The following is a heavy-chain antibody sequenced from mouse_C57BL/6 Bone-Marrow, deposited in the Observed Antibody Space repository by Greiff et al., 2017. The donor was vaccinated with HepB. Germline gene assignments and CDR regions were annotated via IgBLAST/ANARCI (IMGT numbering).Heavy chain of an antibody. D-gene: IGHD1-1*01. Sequence: EVKLQESGPGMVKPSQSLSLTCTVTGYSITSGYDWHWIRHFPGNKLEWMGYISYSGSTNYNPSLKSRISITHDTSKNHFFLKLNSVTTEDTATYYCARAIDYFYAMDYWGQGTSVTVSS. J-gene: IGHJ4*01. CDR2: ISYSGST. CDR3: ARAIDYFYAMDY. V-gene: IGHV3-1*01. CDR1: GYSITSGYD.